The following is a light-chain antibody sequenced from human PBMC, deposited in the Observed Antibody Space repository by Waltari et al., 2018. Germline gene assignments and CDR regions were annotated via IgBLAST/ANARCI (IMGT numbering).Light chain of an antibody. Sequence: EIVLTQSPATLSLPPGERVTLSCRASQSVSTYFAWYQQKPGLAPRLLIYDASNRATGIPARFSGSGSGTDFTLTISSLEPEDFAVYYCQQRSNWPLTFGGGTKVELK. V-gene: IGKV3-11*01. J-gene: IGKJ4*01. CDR2: DAS. CDR1: QSVSTY. CDR3: QQRSNWPLT.